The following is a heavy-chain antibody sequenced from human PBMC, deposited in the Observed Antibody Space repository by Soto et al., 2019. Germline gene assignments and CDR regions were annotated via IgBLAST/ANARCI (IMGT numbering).Heavy chain of an antibody. V-gene: IGHV1-3*05. Sequence: QVQLVQSGAEEKKPGASVKVSCKASGYTFTSYAMHWVRQAPGQRLEWMGWINAGNGNTKYSQKFQGRVTITRDTSASTAYMEMSSLRSEDTAVYYCERGITLPTPLDDWGQGTLVTVSS. CDR3: ERGITLPTPLDD. D-gene: IGHD1-20*01. CDR1: GYTFTSYA. CDR2: INAGNGNT. J-gene: IGHJ4*02.